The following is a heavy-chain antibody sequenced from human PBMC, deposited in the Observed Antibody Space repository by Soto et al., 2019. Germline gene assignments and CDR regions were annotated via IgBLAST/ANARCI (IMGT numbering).Heavy chain of an antibody. CDR2: IYYSGST. V-gene: IGHV4-61*01. D-gene: IGHD2-8*01. CDR3: ARGTADCTNCVCAREYYFDY. CDR1: GGSVSSGSYY. J-gene: IGHJ4*02. Sequence: SETLSLTCTVSGGSVSSGSYYWSWIRQPPGKGLEWIGYIYYSGSTNYNPSLKSRVTISVDTSKNQFSLKLSSVTAADTAVYYCARGTADCTNCVCAREYYFDYWGQGTLVTVSS.